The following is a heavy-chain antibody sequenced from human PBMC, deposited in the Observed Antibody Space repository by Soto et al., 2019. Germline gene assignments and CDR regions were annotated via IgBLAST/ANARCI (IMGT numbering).Heavy chain of an antibody. J-gene: IGHJ6*02. D-gene: IGHD3-3*01. CDR3: ARGPITIFGVVEDYYYGMDV. V-gene: IGHV1-2*02. CDR2: INPNSGGT. CDR1: GYTFTGYY. Sequence: ASVKVSCKASGYTFTGYYMHWVRQARGQGLEWMGWINPNSGGTNYAQKFQGRVTMTRDTSISTAYLELSRLRSDDTAVYYCARGPITIFGVVEDYYYGMDVWGQGTTVTVSS.